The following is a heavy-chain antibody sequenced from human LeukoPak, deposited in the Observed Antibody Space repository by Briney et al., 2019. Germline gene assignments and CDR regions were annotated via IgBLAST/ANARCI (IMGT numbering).Heavy chain of an antibody. CDR3: ARVGHRPVAIDY. J-gene: IGHJ4*02. Sequence: SETLSLTCAVYGGSFSGYYWSWIRQPPGKGLEWIGEINHSGSTNYNPSLKSRVTISVDTSKNQFSLKLSSVTAADTAVYYCARVGHRPVAIDYWGQGTPVTVSS. V-gene: IGHV4-34*01. CDR1: GGSFSGYY. D-gene: IGHD6-19*01. CDR2: INHSGST.